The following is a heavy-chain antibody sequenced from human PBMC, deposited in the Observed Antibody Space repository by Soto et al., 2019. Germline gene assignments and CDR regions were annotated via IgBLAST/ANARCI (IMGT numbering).Heavy chain of an antibody. CDR1: GFTFSSYA. CDR3: AKDRLDCGGDCYHFDY. CDR2: ISGSGGST. V-gene: IGHV3-23*01. Sequence: EVQLLESGGGLVQPGGSLRLSCAASGFTFSSYAMSWVRQAPGKGLEWVSAISGSGGSTYYADSVKGRFTISRGNSKNTLYLQMNSLRAEDTAVYYCAKDRLDCGGDCYHFDYWGQGTLVTVSS. D-gene: IGHD2-21*01. J-gene: IGHJ4*02.